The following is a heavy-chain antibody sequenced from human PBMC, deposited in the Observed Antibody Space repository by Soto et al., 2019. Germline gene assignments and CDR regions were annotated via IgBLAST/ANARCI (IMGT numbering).Heavy chain of an antibody. J-gene: IGHJ5*02. CDR2: IYSGGI. Sequence: SETLSLTCTISGGSISSDFWTWIRQPAGKGLEFIGRIYSGGINYNPSLQSRATMSVDTSKNEFSVRLSSVSAADTAVYYCAKWSRQLGGWGLDPRGQGTLVTVSS. CDR1: GGSISSDF. V-gene: IGHV4-4*07. CDR3: AKWSRQLGGWGLDP. D-gene: IGHD1-1*01.